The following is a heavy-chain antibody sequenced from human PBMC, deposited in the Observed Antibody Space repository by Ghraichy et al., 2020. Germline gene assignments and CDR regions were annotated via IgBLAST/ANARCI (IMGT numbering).Heavy chain of an antibody. J-gene: IGHJ4*02. CDR3: ARVRGPGTKETLDY. CDR2: ISSSSSYT. D-gene: IGHD1-1*01. CDR1: GFTFSDYY. Sequence: GTLNISCAASGFTFSDYYMTWIRQAPGKGLEWVSYISSSSSYTNYADSVKGRFTISRDNAKKSLYLQMNSLRAEDTAVYFCARVRGPGTKETLDYWGQGTLVTVSS. V-gene: IGHV3-11*05.